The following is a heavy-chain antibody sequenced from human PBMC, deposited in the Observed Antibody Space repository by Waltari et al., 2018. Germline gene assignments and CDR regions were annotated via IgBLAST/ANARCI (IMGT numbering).Heavy chain of an antibody. J-gene: IGHJ4*02. Sequence: EVQVVESGGGLVQPGGSLRLSCAASGFIFNSFWTSWVRQAPGKGVEGRANINEDGSRTYYLDAVKGRFTISRDNAKNSLSLQMNSLRAEDTAVYYCVRGIDLWGQGTLVTVSS. V-gene: IGHV3-7*01. D-gene: IGHD3-9*01. CDR1: GFIFNSFW. CDR3: VRGIDL. CDR2: INEDGSRT.